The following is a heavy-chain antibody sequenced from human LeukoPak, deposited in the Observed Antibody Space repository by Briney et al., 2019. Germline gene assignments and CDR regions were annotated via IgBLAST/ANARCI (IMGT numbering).Heavy chain of an antibody. V-gene: IGHV4-39*01. Sequence: SETLSLTCTVPGGSISSSNYYWVWIRQPPGKGLEWVGSIYYSGSTYYNPSLKSRVTISVDTSKNQFSLKLSSVTAADTAVYYCALRYFDRDYWGQGTLVTVSS. CDR1: GGSISSSNYY. CDR2: IYYSGST. CDR3: ALRYFDRDY. J-gene: IGHJ4*02. D-gene: IGHD3-9*01.